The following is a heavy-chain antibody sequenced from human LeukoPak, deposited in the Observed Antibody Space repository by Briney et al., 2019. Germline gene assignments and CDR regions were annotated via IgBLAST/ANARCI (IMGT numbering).Heavy chain of an antibody. J-gene: IGHJ5*02. D-gene: IGHD3-3*01. CDR2: IRGSGGST. Sequence: SGGSLRLSCAASGFTFSSYAMSWVRQAPGKGLEWVSAIRGSGGSTYYADSVKGRFTISRDNSKNTLYLQMNSLRAEDTAVYYCAKDLRFLEWLLSDWFDPWGQGTLVTVSS. CDR3: AKDLRFLEWLLSDWFDP. V-gene: IGHV3-23*01. CDR1: GFTFSSYA.